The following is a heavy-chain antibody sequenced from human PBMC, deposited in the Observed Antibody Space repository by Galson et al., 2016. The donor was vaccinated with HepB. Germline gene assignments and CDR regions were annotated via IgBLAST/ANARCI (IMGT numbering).Heavy chain of an antibody. CDR1: GYTFTGYY. D-gene: IGHD6-13*01. V-gene: IGHV1-2*02. CDR3: ARGRAESSSWYGGIDF. CDR2: VNPRSGGT. Sequence: SVKVSCKASGYTFTGYYMHWVRQAPGQGLEWMGWVNPRSGGTNFARKFQDSVTLTRDTSINTAYMDLSRLSSDDTAGYYCARGRAESSSWYGGIDFWGQGTLVTVSS. J-gene: IGHJ4*02.